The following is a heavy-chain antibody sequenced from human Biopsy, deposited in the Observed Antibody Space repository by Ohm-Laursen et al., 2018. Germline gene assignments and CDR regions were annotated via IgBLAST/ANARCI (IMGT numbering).Heavy chain of an antibody. CDR1: GFTFSGYG. CDR3: ARDRYYGSENYFSHYNMDV. D-gene: IGHD3-10*01. V-gene: IGHV3-33*01. J-gene: IGHJ6*03. CDR2: IWYDGTDK. Sequence: SLRLSCSAPGFTFSGYGMHWVRQAPGKGLEWVAVIWYDGTDKFYADSVRGRFTISRDNSKNTLYLHMNSLRAADTAVYYCARDRYYGSENYFSHYNMDVWGQGTTVTVSS.